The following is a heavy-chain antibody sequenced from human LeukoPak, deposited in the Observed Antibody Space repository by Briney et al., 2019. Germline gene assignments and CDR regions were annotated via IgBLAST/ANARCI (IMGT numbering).Heavy chain of an antibody. CDR2: ISSSGSTI. CDR3: ARLSTYYDFWSGDYYYYMDV. V-gene: IGHV3-48*03. D-gene: IGHD3-3*01. J-gene: IGHJ6*03. Sequence: GGSLRLSCAASGFTFSSYEMNWVRQAPGKGLEWVSYISSSGSTIYYADSVKGRFTISRDNAKNSLYLQMNSLRAEDTAVYYCARLSTYYDFWSGDYYYYMDVWGKGTTVTVSS. CDR1: GFTFSSYE.